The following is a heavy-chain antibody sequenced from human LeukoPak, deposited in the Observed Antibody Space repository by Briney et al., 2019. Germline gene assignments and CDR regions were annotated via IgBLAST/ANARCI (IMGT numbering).Heavy chain of an antibody. CDR3: AKRVAAANYYYDGMDV. J-gene: IGHJ6*04. D-gene: IGHD2-15*01. CDR1: GFTFSSYA. V-gene: IGHV3-23*01. CDR2: ISGSGGSN. Sequence: PGGSLRLSCAASGFTFSSYAMSWVRPAPGKGLEGVSAISGSGGSNYYADSVKGRFTISRDHSKNTLYLQMNSLKAEDTAVYYCAKRVAAANYYYDGMDVWGKGTTVTVSS.